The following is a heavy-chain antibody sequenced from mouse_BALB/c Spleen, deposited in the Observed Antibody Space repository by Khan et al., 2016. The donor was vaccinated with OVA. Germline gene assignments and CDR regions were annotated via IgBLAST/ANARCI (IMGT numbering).Heavy chain of an antibody. J-gene: IGHJ4*01. CDR3: ARHELRRIDAMYY. Sequence: EVELVESGGGLVQPGGSLKLSCAASGFTFSSYTMPWVRQTPEKRLEWVAYISNGGGSTYYPDTVKGRFTISRDTAKNTLYLQMSSLKSEDTAMYYCARHELRRIDAMYYWGQGTSVTVSS. D-gene: IGHD2-4*01. CDR2: ISNGGGST. V-gene: IGHV5-12-2*01. CDR1: GFTFSSYT.